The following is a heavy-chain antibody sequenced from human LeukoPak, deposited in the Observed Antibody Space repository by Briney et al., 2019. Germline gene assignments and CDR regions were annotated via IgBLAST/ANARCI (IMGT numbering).Heavy chain of an antibody. Sequence: GGTLRLTCAASGFTFSSFWMNWVRQAPGKGLEWVANIKEDGSEKYYVDSVKGRFTISRDNAKNSLYLQMNSLRAEDTAVYYCASRYYDNFDYWGQGTLVTVSS. J-gene: IGHJ4*02. CDR3: ASRYYDNFDY. V-gene: IGHV3-7*01. CDR2: IKEDGSEK. D-gene: IGHD3-22*01. CDR1: GFTFSSFW.